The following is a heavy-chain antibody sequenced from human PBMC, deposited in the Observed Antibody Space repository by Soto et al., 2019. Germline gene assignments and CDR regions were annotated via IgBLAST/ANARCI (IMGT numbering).Heavy chain of an antibody. CDR1: GFTFSSYA. Sequence: GGSIRLSCAASGFTFSSYAMHWVRQAPGKGLEWVAVISYDGSNKYYADSVKGRFTISRDNSKNTLYLQMNSLRAEDTAVYYCATLTTVVDYWGQGTLVTVSS. V-gene: IGHV3-30-3*01. CDR2: ISYDGSNK. D-gene: IGHD4-17*01. CDR3: ATLTTVVDY. J-gene: IGHJ4*02.